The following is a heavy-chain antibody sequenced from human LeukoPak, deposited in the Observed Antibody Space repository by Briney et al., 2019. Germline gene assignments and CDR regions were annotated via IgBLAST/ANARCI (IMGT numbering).Heavy chain of an antibody. V-gene: IGHV3-21*01. Sequence: GVSLRLSCAASGFTFDDYGMSWVRQAPGKGLEWVSSISSSSRSMHYADSVKGRFTISRDNAKNSLCLQMNSLRAEDTAVYYCARGGGPLQQGDYWGQGTLVTVSS. CDR2: ISSSSRSM. CDR1: GFTFDDYG. D-gene: IGHD3-16*01. J-gene: IGHJ4*02. CDR3: ARGGGPLQQGDY.